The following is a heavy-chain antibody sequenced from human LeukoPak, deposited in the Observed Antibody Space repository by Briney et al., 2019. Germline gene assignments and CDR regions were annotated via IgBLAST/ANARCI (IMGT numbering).Heavy chain of an antibody. CDR3: ARGPPPPWDLLGGVGRVTFYFDY. V-gene: IGHV1-8*01. D-gene: IGHD1-26*01. CDR1: GYTFTSYD. Sequence: ASVKVSCKASGYTFTSYDINWVRQATGQGLEWMGWMNPNSGNTGYAQKFQGRVTMTRNTSISTAYMELSSLRSEDTAVYYCARGPPPPWDLLGGVGRVTFYFDYWGQGTLVTVSS. J-gene: IGHJ4*02. CDR2: MNPNSGNT.